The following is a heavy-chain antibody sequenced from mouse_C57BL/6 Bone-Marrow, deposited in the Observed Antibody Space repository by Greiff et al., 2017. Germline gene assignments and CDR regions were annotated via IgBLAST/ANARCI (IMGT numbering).Heavy chain of an antibody. J-gene: IGHJ2*01. Sequence: QVQLQQPGAELVKPGASVKLSCKASGYTFTSYWMHWVKQRPGQGLEWIGMIHPNSGSTNYNEKFKSKATLTVDKSSSTAYMQLSSLTSEDSAVYYYARQRWLLLYYFDYWGQGTTLTVSS. V-gene: IGHV1-64*01. CDR3: ARQRWLLLYYFDY. CDR2: IHPNSGST. D-gene: IGHD2-3*01. CDR1: GYTFTSYW.